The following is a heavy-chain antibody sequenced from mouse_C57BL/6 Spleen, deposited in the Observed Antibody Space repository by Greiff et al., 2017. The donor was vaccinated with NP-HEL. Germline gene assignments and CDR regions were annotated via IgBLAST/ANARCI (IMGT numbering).Heavy chain of an antibody. CDR2: IDPSDSYT. Sequence: QVQLQQPGAELVMPGASVKLSCKASGYTFTSYWMHWVKQRPGQGLEWIGEIDPSDSYTNYNQKFKGKSTLTVDKSSSTAYMQLSSLTSEDSAVYYCARRLRGYGSSYDYAMDYWGQGTSVTVSS. D-gene: IGHD1-1*01. V-gene: IGHV1-69*01. J-gene: IGHJ4*01. CDR3: ARRLRGYGSSYDYAMDY. CDR1: GYTFTSYW.